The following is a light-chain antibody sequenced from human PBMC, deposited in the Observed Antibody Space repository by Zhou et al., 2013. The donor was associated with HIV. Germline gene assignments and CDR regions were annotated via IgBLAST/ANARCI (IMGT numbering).Light chain of an antibody. Sequence: DIQMTQSPSSVSASVGDRVTITCRASQDISSWLAWYQQKPGKAPKVLIYAAGNLQSGVPSKFSGSGSGTDYYLTISSLQPEDSATYYCQQLRVFGQGTKVEIK. CDR2: AAG. CDR3: QQLRV. CDR1: QDISSW. J-gene: IGKJ2*01. V-gene: IGKV1-12*01.